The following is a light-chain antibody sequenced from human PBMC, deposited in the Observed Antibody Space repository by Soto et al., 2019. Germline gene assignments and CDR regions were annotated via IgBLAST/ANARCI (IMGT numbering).Light chain of an antibody. Sequence: GDRVTITCRASQSISPYLAWYQQKPGKAPKLLIYMASSLQSGVPSRFSGSGSGTEFTLTISSLQPDDFATYYCQQSNSYPWTFGQGTQVDLK. CDR2: MAS. V-gene: IGKV1-5*03. J-gene: IGKJ1*01. CDR3: QQSNSYPWT. CDR1: QSISPY.